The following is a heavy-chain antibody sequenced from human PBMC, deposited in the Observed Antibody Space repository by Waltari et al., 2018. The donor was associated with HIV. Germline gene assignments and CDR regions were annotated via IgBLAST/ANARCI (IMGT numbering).Heavy chain of an antibody. CDR3: ARDQRYYYDSSGYFAFDY. J-gene: IGHJ4*02. D-gene: IGHD3-22*01. Sequence: EVQLVESGGGLVQPGGSLRLSCAASGFTFSSSWMRWVRQAPGKGLEWVANIKQDGSEKHYVDSVKGRFTISRDNAKSSLYLQMNSLRAEDTAVYYCARDQRYYYDSSGYFAFDYWGQGTLVTVSS. CDR2: IKQDGSEK. V-gene: IGHV3-7*01. CDR1: GFTFSSSW.